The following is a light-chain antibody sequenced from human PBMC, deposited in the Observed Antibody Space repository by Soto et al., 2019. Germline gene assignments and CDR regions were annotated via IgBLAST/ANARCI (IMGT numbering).Light chain of an antibody. CDR2: DAS. J-gene: IGKJ1*01. CDR1: QSVSRC. V-gene: IGKV1-5*01. Sequence: DILMTQSPSTLSASAGERATLSCRASQSVSRCLAWYQQKPGKAPKVLIFDASNMDTGVPYRFSGSGAGTDFTLTISSLQPDDFATYYCLQDSNYPWTFGQGTKVDIK. CDR3: LQDSNYPWT.